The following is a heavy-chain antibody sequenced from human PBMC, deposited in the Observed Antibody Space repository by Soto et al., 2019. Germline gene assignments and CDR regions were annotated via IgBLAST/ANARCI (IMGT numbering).Heavy chain of an antibody. D-gene: IGHD3-22*01. CDR2: ISSSNSTI. CDR1: GFTFSSYS. V-gene: IGHV3-48*02. Sequence: EVQLVESGGGLVQPGGSLRLSCAASGFTFSSYSMNWVRQAPGKGLEWVSYISSSNSTIYYADSVKGRFTISRDNAKNSLYLQMNSLRDEDTAVYYCARDWYYYDSSGYHGNWFDPWGQGTLVTVSS. CDR3: ARDWYYYDSSGYHGNWFDP. J-gene: IGHJ5*02.